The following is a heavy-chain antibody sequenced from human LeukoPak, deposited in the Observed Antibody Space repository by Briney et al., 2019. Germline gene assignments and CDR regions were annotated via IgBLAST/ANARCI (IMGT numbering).Heavy chain of an antibody. CDR3: AREDYGDRLFGY. CDR2: IIPIFGTA. D-gene: IGHD4-17*01. Sequence: GSSVKVSCKASGGTFSSYAISWVRQAPGQGLEWMGGIIPIFGTANYAQKFQGRVTITADKSTSTAYMELSSLRSEDTPVYYCAREDYGDRLFGYWGQGTLVTVSS. V-gene: IGHV1-69*06. J-gene: IGHJ4*02. CDR1: GGTFSSYA.